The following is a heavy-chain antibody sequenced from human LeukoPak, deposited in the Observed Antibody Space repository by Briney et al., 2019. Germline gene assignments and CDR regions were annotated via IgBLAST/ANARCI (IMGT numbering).Heavy chain of an antibody. CDR3: ARDHLERLYCSSPSCFYPTDY. CDR2: INPNSGGT. Sequence: ASVKVSCKASGYTFTGYYMHWVRQAPGQGLEWMGWINPNSGGTNYAQKFQGRVTMTRDTSISTAYMELSRLRSDDTAVYYCARDHLERLYCSSPSCFYPTDYWGQGTLVTVSS. D-gene: IGHD2-2*01. CDR1: GYTFTGYY. V-gene: IGHV1-2*02. J-gene: IGHJ4*02.